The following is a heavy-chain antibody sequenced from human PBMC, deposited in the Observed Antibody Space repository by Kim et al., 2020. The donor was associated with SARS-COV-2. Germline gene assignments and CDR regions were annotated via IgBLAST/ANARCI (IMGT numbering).Heavy chain of an antibody. D-gene: IGHD1-26*01. CDR1: GYIFTDYP. J-gene: IGHJ5*01. CDR3: ARWGPIRRFDS. CDR2: INADNGVT. Sequence: ASVKVSCKASGYIFTDYPIHWVRQAPGQSLEWVGWINADNGVTKYSQRVQGRVTITRDTSATTVHMELSSLRSEDTAIYYCARWGPIRRFDSWGQGTLVT. V-gene: IGHV1-3*01.